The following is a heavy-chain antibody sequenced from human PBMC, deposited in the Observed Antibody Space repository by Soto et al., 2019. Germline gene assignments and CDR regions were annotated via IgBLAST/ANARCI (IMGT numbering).Heavy chain of an antibody. V-gene: IGHV1-18*01. CDR2: ISAYNGNT. Sequence: ASVKVSCKASGYTFTSYRISWVRQPPGQGLEWMGWISAYNGNTNYAQKLQGRVTMTTDTSTSTAYMELRSLRSDDTAVYYCAVGIYSSGWYRNWFDPWGQGTLVTVSS. CDR1: GYTFTSYR. J-gene: IGHJ5*02. D-gene: IGHD6-19*01. CDR3: AVGIYSSGWYRNWFDP.